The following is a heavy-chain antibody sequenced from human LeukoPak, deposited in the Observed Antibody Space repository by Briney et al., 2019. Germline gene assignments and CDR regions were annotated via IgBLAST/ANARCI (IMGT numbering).Heavy chain of an antibody. Sequence: SETLSLTCTVSGGSISSGSYYWSWIRQPAGKGLEWIGRIYTSGSTNYNPSLKSRVTISVDTSKNQFPLKLSSVTAADTAVYYCAREVGGYYYDSSGYRFDYWGQGTLVTVSS. J-gene: IGHJ4*02. V-gene: IGHV4-61*02. CDR2: IYTSGST. CDR3: AREVGGYYYDSSGYRFDY. D-gene: IGHD3-22*01. CDR1: GGSISSGSYY.